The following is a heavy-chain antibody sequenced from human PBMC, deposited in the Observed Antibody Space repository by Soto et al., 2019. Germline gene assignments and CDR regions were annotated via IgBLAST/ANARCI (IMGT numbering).Heavy chain of an antibody. CDR3: ARDPFLYSSSVYYFDY. Sequence: QVQLVESGGGVVQPGRSLRLSCAASGFTFSSYGMHWVRQAPGKGLEWVAVIWYDGSNKYYADSVKGRFTISRDNSKNTLYLQMNRLRAEDTAVYYCARDPFLYSSSVYYFDYWGQGTLVTVSS. V-gene: IGHV3-33*01. J-gene: IGHJ4*02. D-gene: IGHD6-13*01. CDR2: IWYDGSNK. CDR1: GFTFSSYG.